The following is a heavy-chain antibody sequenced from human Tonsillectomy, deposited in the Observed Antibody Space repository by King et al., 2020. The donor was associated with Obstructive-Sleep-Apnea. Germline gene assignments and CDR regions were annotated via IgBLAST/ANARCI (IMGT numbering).Heavy chain of an antibody. Sequence: VQLVEAGAEVKKPGASVKVSCEANGYMLTNNYIHWVRQAPGQGLAWMGMSNPSDGCATYAQKCQGRVTMTRDTSTSTVSMDLSSLRSEETEIYYCARDRGRGWLQLDYWGQGTLVTVSS. CDR3: ARDRGRGWLQLDY. V-gene: IGHV1-46*01. CDR2: SNPSDGCA. D-gene: IGHD5-24*01. J-gene: IGHJ4*02. CDR1: GYMLTNNY.